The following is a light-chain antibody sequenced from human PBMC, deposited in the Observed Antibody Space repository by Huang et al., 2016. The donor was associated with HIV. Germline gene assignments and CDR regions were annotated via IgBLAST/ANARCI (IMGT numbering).Light chain of an antibody. CDR3: QLRSTWPGDT. CDR1: QTVSSY. Sequence: EIVLTQSPATRSLSPGERATLACRASQTVSSYLSWYQQKPGQAPRLLIYDASNRAAGIPAMFRGSGSGTDFTLPISSLEPEEFAVYYCQLRSTWPGDTFGGGTKVEIK. J-gene: IGKJ4*01. CDR2: DAS. V-gene: IGKV3-11*01.